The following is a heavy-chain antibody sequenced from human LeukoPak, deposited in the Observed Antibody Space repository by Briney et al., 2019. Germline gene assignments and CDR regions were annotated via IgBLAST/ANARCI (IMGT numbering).Heavy chain of an antibody. D-gene: IGHD1-20*01. V-gene: IGHV3-74*01. CDR2: IKSDGITI. CDR3: LRDLNWSLDQ. Sequence: GGSLRLSRAASGFTFSNYMMHWVRQAPGKGLVWVSRIKSDGITITYADSVKGRFTISRDNAKNTLYLQMNSLRAEDTAVYYCLRDLNWSLDQWGQGTLVTVSS. CDR1: GFTFSNYM. J-gene: IGHJ4*02.